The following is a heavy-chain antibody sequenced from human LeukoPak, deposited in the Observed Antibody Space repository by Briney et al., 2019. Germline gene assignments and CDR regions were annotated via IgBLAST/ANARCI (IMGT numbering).Heavy chain of an antibody. D-gene: IGHD2-15*01. CDR2: VTPSHTTR. CDR1: GYTFGQYS. Sequence: SVKVSCKASGYTFGQYSISWVRQAPGKGFEWMGWVTPSHTTRVYAQEFQGRVTMTIDTSTSTAYMEVRSLRSDDTAVYYCARDSGNCSGGSCPTNWLDPWGQGILVTVSS. V-gene: IGHV1-18*01. J-gene: IGHJ5*02. CDR3: ARDSGNCSGGSCPTNWLDP.